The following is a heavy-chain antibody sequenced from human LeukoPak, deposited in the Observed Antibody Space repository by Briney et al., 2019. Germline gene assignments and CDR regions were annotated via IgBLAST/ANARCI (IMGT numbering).Heavy chain of an antibody. CDR2: IYYSGST. D-gene: IGHD6-19*01. V-gene: IGHV4-59*01. CDR1: GGTISGYH. CDR3: AREFSD. Sequence: SETLSLTCTASGGTISGYHWSWIRQAPGKGLEWIGYIYYSGSTNYNPSLKSRVIISADTSKNQFSLKLTSVTAADTAVYYCAREFSDWGQGTLVTVSS. J-gene: IGHJ4*02.